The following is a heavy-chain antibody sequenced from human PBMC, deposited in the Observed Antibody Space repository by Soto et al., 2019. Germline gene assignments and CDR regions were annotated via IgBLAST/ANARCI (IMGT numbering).Heavy chain of an antibody. CDR2: ISTGGAYM. CDR1: GFTFRNYN. J-gene: IGHJ4*02. Sequence: EVQLVESGGGLVKAGGSLRLSCPASGFTFRNYNLIWARQVPGKGLGWVSSISTGGAYMFYADSVKGRFTISRDNAQNSLFLQIDSPRAEDTAVYYCARDIASPGGDYFDSWGQGTLVTVSS. CDR3: ARDIASPGGDYFDS. V-gene: IGHV3-21*06. D-gene: IGHD2-21*01.